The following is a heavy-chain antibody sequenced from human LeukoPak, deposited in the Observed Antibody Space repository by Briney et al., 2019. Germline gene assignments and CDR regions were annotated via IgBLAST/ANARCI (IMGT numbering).Heavy chain of an antibody. J-gene: IGHJ3*02. CDR3: ARVPAAIGSYDAFDI. V-gene: IGHV4-59*01. CDR2: IYYSGST. Sequence: PSETLSLTCTVSGGSISSYYWSWIRQPPGKGLEWIGYIYYSGSTNYNPSLKSRVTISVDTSKNQFSLKLSSVTAADTAVYYCARVPAAIGSYDAFDIWGQGTMVTVSS. CDR1: GGSISSYY. D-gene: IGHD2-2*01.